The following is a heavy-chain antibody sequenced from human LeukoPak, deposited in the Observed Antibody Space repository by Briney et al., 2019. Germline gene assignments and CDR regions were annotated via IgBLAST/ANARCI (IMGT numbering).Heavy chain of an antibody. J-gene: IGHJ6*03. Sequence: SETLSLTCTVSGASFSSYYWSWIRQPPGKRLEWIRYICYSGSTDYNPSLKSRVTISVDTSKNRFSLKLSSVTAADTAVYYCARGSGSSRVYYYYYYMDVWGKGTTVTVSS. V-gene: IGHV4-59*01. D-gene: IGHD1-26*01. CDR1: GASFSSYY. CDR2: ICYSGST. CDR3: ARGSGSSRVYYYYYYMDV.